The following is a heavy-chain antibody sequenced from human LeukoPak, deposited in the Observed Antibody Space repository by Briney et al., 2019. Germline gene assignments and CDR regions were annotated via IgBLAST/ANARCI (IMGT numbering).Heavy chain of an antibody. D-gene: IGHD2-15*01. CDR2: IKQDGSEK. V-gene: IGHV3-7*01. CDR3: ARDLWVVVVVAATPLQP. Sequence: GGTLRLSCAASGFTFSSYGMSWVRQAPGKGLEWVANIKQDGSEKYYVDSVKGRFTISRDNAKNSLYLQMNSLRAEDTAVYYCARDLWVVVVVAATPLQPWGQGTLVTVSS. J-gene: IGHJ5*02. CDR1: GFTFSSYG.